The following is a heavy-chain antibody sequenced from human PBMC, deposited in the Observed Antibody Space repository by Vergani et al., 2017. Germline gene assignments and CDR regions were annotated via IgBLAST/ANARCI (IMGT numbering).Heavy chain of an antibody. V-gene: IGHV4-39*01. J-gene: IGHJ6*02. CDR2: IYYSGST. Sequence: QLQLQESGPGLVKPSATLSLTCSVSGASIRSSNYYWGWIRQPPGKGLEWIASIYYSGSTYYNPSLKSRVTISVDTSKNQFSLKLSSVTAADTAVYYCARARPRLYYYYYGMDVWGQGTTVTVSS. CDR1: GASIRSSNYY. CDR3: ARARPRLYYYYYGMDV.